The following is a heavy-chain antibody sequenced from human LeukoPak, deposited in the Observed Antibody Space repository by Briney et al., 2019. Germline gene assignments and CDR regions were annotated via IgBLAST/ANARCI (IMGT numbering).Heavy chain of an antibody. V-gene: IGHV4-39*01. CDR3: ARRRYCGGDCLGDVGALDI. Sequence: SETLSLTCTVSGVSITSVAYTWGWIRQPPGKGLEWIGTVNYSGSTNCNPSLQSRVTISLDTSKKQFSLRLNSVTAADTAVYYCARRRYCGGDCLGDVGALDIWGQGTMVTVSS. CDR1: GVSITSVAYT. J-gene: IGHJ3*02. CDR2: VNYSGST. D-gene: IGHD2-21*02.